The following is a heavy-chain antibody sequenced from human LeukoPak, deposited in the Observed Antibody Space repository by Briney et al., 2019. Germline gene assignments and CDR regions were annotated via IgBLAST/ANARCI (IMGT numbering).Heavy chain of an antibody. V-gene: IGHV1-18*04. CDR1: GYTFTSYG. CDR3: ASCGCCGSSCARLDY. J-gene: IGHJ4*01. D-gene: IGHD6-13*01. CDR2: ISAHNGNT. Sequence: ASVKVSCKASGYTFTSYGISWVRQAPGQGLEWMGWISAHNGNTNYAQKLQGRVTITTDTSTTTAYMELRSLRSDDTAVYYCASCGCCGSSCARLDYWGQGTLVTVSS.